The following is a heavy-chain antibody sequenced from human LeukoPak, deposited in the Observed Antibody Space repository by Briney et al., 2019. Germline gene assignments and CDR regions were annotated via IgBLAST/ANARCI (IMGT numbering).Heavy chain of an antibody. CDR1: GGTFSSYA. D-gene: IGHD3-22*01. CDR3: ARDANYYDSSCYPIYFDY. V-gene: IGHV1-69*04. CDR2: IIPIFGIA. J-gene: IGHJ4*02. Sequence: SVKVSCKASGGTFSSYAISWVRQAPGQGLEWMGRIIPIFGIANYAQKFQGRVTITADKSTSTAYMELSSLRSEDTAVYYCARDANYYDSSCYPIYFDYWGQGTLVTVSS.